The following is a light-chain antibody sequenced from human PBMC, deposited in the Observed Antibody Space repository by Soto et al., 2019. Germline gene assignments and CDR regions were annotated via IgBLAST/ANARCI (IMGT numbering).Light chain of an antibody. CDR2: DAS. CDR1: QSVSNSY. Sequence: EIVLTQSPATLSLSPGERATLSCGASQSVSNSYLAWYQQKPGLAPRLLIYDASSRATGIPDRFSGSGSGTDFTLTISRLDSEDFAVYYCQQYGSSPPYTFGQGTKLEIK. V-gene: IGKV3D-20*01. CDR3: QQYGSSPPYT. J-gene: IGKJ2*01.